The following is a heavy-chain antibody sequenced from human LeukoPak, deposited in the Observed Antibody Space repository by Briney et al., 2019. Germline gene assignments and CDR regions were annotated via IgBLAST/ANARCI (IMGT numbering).Heavy chain of an antibody. D-gene: IGHD3-10*01. CDR2: IWYDGSNK. J-gene: IGHJ4*02. CDR3: ARDGYYYGSGSYPPFDY. Sequence: GRSPRLSCAASGITFSSYGMHWVRQAPGKGLEWVAVIWYDGSNKYYADSVKGRFTISRDNSKNTLYLQMNSLRAEDTAVYYCARDGYYYGSGSYPPFDYWGQGTLVTVSS. CDR1: GITFSSYG. V-gene: IGHV3-33*01.